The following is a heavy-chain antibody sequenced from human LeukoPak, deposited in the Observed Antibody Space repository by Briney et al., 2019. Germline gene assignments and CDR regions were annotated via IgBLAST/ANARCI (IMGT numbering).Heavy chain of an antibody. D-gene: IGHD1-14*01. Sequence: ATVKVSCKASGYTFTSYDINWVRQATGQGLEWMGWMNPNSGNTGYAQKFQGRVTMTRNTSISTAYMELSSLRSEDTAVYYCASSSIQPWAFDIWGQGTMVTVSS. CDR1: GYTFTSYD. CDR3: ASSSIQPWAFDI. V-gene: IGHV1-8*01. J-gene: IGHJ3*02. CDR2: MNPNSGNT.